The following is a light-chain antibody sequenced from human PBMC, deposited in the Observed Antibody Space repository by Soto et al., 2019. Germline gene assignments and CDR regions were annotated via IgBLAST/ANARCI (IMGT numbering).Light chain of an antibody. J-gene: IGLJ3*02. CDR2: ANI. CDR1: SSNIGAGYV. V-gene: IGLV1-40*01. Sequence: QSVLTQPPSVSGAPGQRVTISCTGSSSNIGAGYVVHWYQQVPGTAPRLLIYANIHRPSGVPDRFSGSKSGTSASLAITGLQADDEADYYCQSYDNGPNGMFGGGTKLTVL. CDR3: QSYDNGPNGM.